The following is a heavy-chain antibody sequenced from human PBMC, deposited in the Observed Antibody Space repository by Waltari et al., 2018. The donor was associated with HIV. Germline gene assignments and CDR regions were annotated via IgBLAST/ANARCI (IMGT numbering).Heavy chain of an antibody. Sequence: QLQLQESGPGLVKPSETLSLTCTVSGGSISSNSYYWGWIRQPPGKGLGWIGSIYYTGSTFYNPSRKSRVTISVDTSKNQFSLRLSSVTAADTAVYYCARDYGARGYCSSSSCHDAFDIWGQGTMVTVSS. J-gene: IGHJ3*02. CDR3: ARDYGARGYCSSSSCHDAFDI. V-gene: IGHV4-39*07. D-gene: IGHD2-15*01. CDR1: GGSISSNSYY. CDR2: IYYTGST.